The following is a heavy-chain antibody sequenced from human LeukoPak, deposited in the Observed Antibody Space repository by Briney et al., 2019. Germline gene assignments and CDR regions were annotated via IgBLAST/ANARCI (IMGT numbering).Heavy chain of an antibody. CDR2: ISSSSSYI. CDR1: GFTFSSYS. D-gene: IGHD5-12*01. V-gene: IGHV3-21*01. J-gene: IGHJ4*02. CDR3: ARDGVMWLRRYYFDY. Sequence: GGSLRLSCAASGFTFSSYSMNWVRQAPGKGLEWVSYISSSSSYIYYADSVKGRFTISRDNAKNSLYLQMNSLRAEDTAVYYCARDGVMWLRRYYFDYWGQGTLLTVSS.